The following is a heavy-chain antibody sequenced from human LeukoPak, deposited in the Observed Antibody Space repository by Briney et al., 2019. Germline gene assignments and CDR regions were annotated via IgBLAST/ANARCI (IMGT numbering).Heavy chain of an antibody. D-gene: IGHD2-2*01. Sequence: GGSLRLSCAASGFTFSSYGMHWVRQAPGKGLEWVAVISYDGSNKYYADSVKGRFTISRDNSKNTLYLQMNSLRAEDTAVYYCAKDPQPPSQYCSSTSCYAGYFDYWGQGTLVTVSS. CDR1: GFTFSSYG. CDR3: AKDPQPPSQYCSSTSCYAGYFDY. J-gene: IGHJ4*02. V-gene: IGHV3-30*18. CDR2: ISYDGSNK.